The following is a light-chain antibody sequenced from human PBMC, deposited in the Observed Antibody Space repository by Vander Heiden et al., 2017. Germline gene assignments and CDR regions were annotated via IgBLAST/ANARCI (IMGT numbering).Light chain of an antibody. V-gene: IGKV1-5*03. J-gene: IGKJ1*01. CDR1: QIMRSQ. Sequence: DIQITQSPSPLSASVRDRVTITWRSSQIMRSQSSWYQQKPGKAPNLLIYKGSSLESGVPSRFSGSGCGTEFTLTIRRLQPDDFATYYCQKYNSYWTFGQGTKVEIK. CDR3: QKYNSYWT. CDR2: KGS.